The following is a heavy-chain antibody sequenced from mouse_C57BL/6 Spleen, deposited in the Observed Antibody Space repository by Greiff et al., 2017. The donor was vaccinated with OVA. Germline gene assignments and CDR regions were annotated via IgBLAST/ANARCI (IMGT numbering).Heavy chain of an antibody. D-gene: IGHD1-1*01. CDR1: GYTFTDYE. J-gene: IGHJ2*01. V-gene: IGHV1-15*01. CDR2: IDPETGGT. CDR3: TRYYYGSPYYFDY. Sequence: QVQLQQSGAELVRPGASVTLSCKASGYTFTDYEMHWVKQTPVHGLEWIGAIDPETGGTAYNQKFKGKAILTADKSSSTAYMELRSLTSEDSAVDYSTRYYYGSPYYFDYWGQGTTLTVSS.